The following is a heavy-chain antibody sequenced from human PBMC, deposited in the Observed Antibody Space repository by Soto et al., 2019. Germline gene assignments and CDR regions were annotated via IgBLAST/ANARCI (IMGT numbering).Heavy chain of an antibody. J-gene: IGHJ4*02. V-gene: IGHV2-5*02. CDR3: AHRRNVELGPLRLFDY. CDR2: IDWDDDK. CDR1: GFSLSTGGVG. Sequence: QITLKESGPTLVKPTQTLTLTCTFSGFSLSTGGVGVGWIRQPPGEALEWLALIDWDDDKRYSPSLKSRLTITKDTSKNQVVLTMTDMDPVDTATYFCAHRRNVELGPLRLFDYWGQGTQVTVSS. D-gene: IGHD2-15*01.